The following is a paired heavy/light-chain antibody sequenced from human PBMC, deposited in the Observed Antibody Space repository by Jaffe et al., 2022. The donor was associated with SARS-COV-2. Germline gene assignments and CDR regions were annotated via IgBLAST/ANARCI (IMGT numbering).Light chain of an antibody. V-gene: IGKV1-5*03. CDR2: KAS. Sequence: DIQMTQSPSTLSASVGDRVTITCRASQSISSWLAWYQQKPGKAPKLLIYKASSLESGVPSRFSGSGSGTEFTLTISSLQPDDFATYYCQQYNSYITFGQGTRLEIK. CDR1: QSISSW. J-gene: IGKJ5*01. CDR3: QQYNSYIT.
Heavy chain of an antibody. CDR2: INPSGGST. D-gene: IGHD3-22*01. Sequence: QVQLVQSGAEVKKPGASVKVSCKASGYTFTSYYMHWVRQAPGQGLEWMGIINPSGGSTSYAQKFQGRVTMTRDTSTSTVYMELSSLRSEDTAVYYCARAGDYYDSSGYLAADAFDIWGQGTMVTVSS. V-gene: IGHV1-46*01. CDR3: ARAGDYYDSSGYLAADAFDI. CDR1: GYTFTSYY. J-gene: IGHJ3*02.